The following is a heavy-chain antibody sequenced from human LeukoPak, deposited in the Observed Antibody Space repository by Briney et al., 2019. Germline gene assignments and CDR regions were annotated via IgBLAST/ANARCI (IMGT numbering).Heavy chain of an antibody. Sequence: GGSLRLSCAASGFTFSSYAMSWVRQAPGKGLEWVSAISGSGGSTYYADSVKGRFTISRDNAKNSLYLQMNSLRAEDTAVYYCARAGMVRGLSVYWGQGTLVTVSS. D-gene: IGHD3-10*01. V-gene: IGHV3-23*01. CDR2: ISGSGGST. J-gene: IGHJ4*02. CDR3: ARAGMVRGLSVY. CDR1: GFTFSSYA.